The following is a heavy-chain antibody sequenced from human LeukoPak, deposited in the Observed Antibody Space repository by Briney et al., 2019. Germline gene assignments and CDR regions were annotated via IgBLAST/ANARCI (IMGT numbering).Heavy chain of an antibody. D-gene: IGHD5-24*01. V-gene: IGHV4-39*07. CDR1: GGSISSSSYY. Sequence: SETLSLTCTVSGGSISSSSYYWGWIRQPPGKGLAWIGSIYYSGSTYYNPSLKSRVTISVDTSKNQFSLKLSSVTAADTAVYYCASWAPEGWLHQYYYYYYMDVWGKGTTVTVSS. CDR3: ASWAPEGWLHQYYYYYYMDV. CDR2: IYYSGST. J-gene: IGHJ6*03.